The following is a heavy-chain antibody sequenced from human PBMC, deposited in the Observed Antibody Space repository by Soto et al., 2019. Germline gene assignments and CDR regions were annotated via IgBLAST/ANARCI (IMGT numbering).Heavy chain of an antibody. CDR2: ISAYNGNT. V-gene: IGHV1-18*04. CDR3: ARDCMRAVDAFHI. J-gene: IGHJ3*02. CDR1: GYTFTSYG. Sequence: ASVKVSCKASGYTFTSYGISWVRQAPGQGLEWMGWISAYNGNTNYAQKLQGRVTMTTDTSTSTAYMELRSLRSDDTAVYYGARDCMRAVDAFHIWDQVTMVIVSS. D-gene: IGHD2-8*01.